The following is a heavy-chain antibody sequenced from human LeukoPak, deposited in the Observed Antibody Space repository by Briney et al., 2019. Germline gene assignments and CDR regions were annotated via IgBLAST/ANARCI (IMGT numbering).Heavy chain of an antibody. CDR2: FSGSGGST. CDR3: LHASTGGW. J-gene: IGHJ4*02. D-gene: IGHD6-19*01. CDR1: GFTFSSYA. V-gene: IGHV3-23*01. Sequence: GGSLRLSCAASGFTFSSYAMSWVRQAPGKGLECISGFSGSGGSTYYADSVKGRFTISRDNSKNTLYLQMNSLRAEDTAVYYCLHASTGGWWGQGTLVTVSS.